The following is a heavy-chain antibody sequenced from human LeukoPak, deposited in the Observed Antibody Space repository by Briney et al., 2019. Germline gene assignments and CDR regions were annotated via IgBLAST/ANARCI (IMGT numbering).Heavy chain of an antibody. CDR2: ISWNSGSI. Sequence: GGSLRLSCATSEFTLDEYAMHCVRQAPGKGLEWVSGISWNSGSIAYVDSVKGRFTISRDNAKNSLYLQLNSLRPEDTALYYCAKSSNYDSSRPLDYWGQGTLVTVSS. V-gene: IGHV3-9*01. D-gene: IGHD3-22*01. J-gene: IGHJ4*02. CDR1: EFTLDEYA. CDR3: AKSSNYDSSRPLDY.